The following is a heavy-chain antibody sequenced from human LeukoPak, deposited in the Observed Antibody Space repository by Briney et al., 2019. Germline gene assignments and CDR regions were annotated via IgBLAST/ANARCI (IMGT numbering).Heavy chain of an antibody. J-gene: IGHJ4*02. CDR2: ISYDGSNK. CDR1: GFTFSSYG. Sequence: GGSLRLPCAASGFTFSSYGMHWVRQAPGKGLEWVAVISYDGSNKYYADSVKGRFTISRDNSKNTLYLQMNSLRAEDTAVYYCAKAFTIAVAGSDYWGQGTLVTVSS. V-gene: IGHV3-30*18. D-gene: IGHD6-19*01. CDR3: AKAFTIAVAGSDY.